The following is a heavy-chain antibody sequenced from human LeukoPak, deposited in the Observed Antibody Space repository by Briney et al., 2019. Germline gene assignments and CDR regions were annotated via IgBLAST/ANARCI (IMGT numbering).Heavy chain of an antibody. CDR1: GFTFSSYA. J-gene: IGHJ4*02. D-gene: IGHD2-2*01. V-gene: IGHV3-23*01. CDR3: AKQHVVPAATPAIDY. Sequence: GGSLRLSCAASGFTFSSYAMSWVRQAPGKGLEWVSLISGSGASTYYADSVKGQFTISRDNSKNTLYLQMNSLRAEDTAVYYCAKQHVVPAATPAIDYWGQGTLVTVSS. CDR2: ISGSGAST.